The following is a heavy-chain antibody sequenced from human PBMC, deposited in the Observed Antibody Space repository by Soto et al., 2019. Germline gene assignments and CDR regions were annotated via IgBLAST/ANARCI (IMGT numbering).Heavy chain of an antibody. Sequence: ASVKVSCKASGYTFTSYGISWVRQAPGQGLEWMGGFSADNGKTNYAQKFQGRVTMTKDTSTDTAYMELSSLRSEDTAVYYCATAGYCSSTSCPLNWFDPWGQGTLVTVSS. CDR1: GYTFTSYG. CDR2: FSADNGKT. V-gene: IGHV1-18*01. CDR3: ATAGYCSSTSCPLNWFDP. J-gene: IGHJ5*02. D-gene: IGHD2-2*01.